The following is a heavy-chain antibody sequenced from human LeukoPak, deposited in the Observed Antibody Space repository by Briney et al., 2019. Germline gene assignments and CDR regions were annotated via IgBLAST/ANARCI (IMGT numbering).Heavy chain of an antibody. J-gene: IGHJ4*02. CDR3: AASCSGGSCYN. CDR1: GFTFDDYA. CDR2: ISWNSGSI. V-gene: IGHV3-9*01. Sequence: GGSLSLSCAASGFTFDDYAMHWVRQAPGKGLEWVSGISWNSGSIDYADSVKGRFTISRDNAKNSLYLQMNSLRAEDTALYYCAASCSGGSCYNWGQGTLVTVSS. D-gene: IGHD2-15*01.